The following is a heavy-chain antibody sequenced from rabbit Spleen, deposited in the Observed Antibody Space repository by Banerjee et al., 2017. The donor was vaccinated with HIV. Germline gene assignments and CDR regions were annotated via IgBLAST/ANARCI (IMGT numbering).Heavy chain of an antibody. CDR3: ARSDVGDGRGINL. CDR1: GFSFSSSYW. J-gene: IGHJ4*01. Sequence: QEQLEESGGDLVKPEGSLTLTCTASGFSFSSSYWICWVRQAPGKGLEWIACIDAGSSGYTWYASWAKGRFLISKTSSTTVTLQMTSLTAADTATYFCARSDVGDGRGINLWGPGTLVTVS. D-gene: IGHD2-1*01. V-gene: IGHV1S45*01. CDR2: IDAGSSGYT.